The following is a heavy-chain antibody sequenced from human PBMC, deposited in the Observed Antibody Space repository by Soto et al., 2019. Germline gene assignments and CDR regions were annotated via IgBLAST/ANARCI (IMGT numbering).Heavy chain of an antibody. V-gene: IGHV4-34*01. CDR1: GGSFSGYY. CDR3: ARMPPFVLWFVAGRHTWFDP. Sequence: QVQLQQWGAGLLKPSETLSLTRAVYGGSFSGYYWSWIRQPPGKGLEWIGEINHSGSTNYNPSLKRRGPVSRDTTNNHVSQNLSSVTAAATSVYYCARMPPFVLWFVAGRHTWFDPWGQGTLVTVSS. D-gene: IGHD3-10*01. J-gene: IGHJ5*02. CDR2: INHSGST.